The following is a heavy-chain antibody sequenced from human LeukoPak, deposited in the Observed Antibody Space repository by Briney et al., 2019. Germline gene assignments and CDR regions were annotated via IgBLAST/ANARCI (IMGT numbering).Heavy chain of an antibody. V-gene: IGHV3-33*06. Sequence: GGSLRLSCAASGFTFSSYGMHWVRQAPGKGLEWVAVIWYDGSNKYYADSVKGRFTISRDNSKNTLYLQMNSLRAEDTAVYYCAKGGTYHYYDSSGYSAWGQGTLVTVSS. D-gene: IGHD3-22*01. J-gene: IGHJ5*02. CDR2: IWYDGSNK. CDR3: AKGGTYHYYDSSGYSA. CDR1: GFTFSSYG.